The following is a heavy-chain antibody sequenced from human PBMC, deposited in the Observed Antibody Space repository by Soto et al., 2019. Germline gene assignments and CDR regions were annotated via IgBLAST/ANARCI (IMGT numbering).Heavy chain of an antibody. CDR1: GFTFRDYT. D-gene: IGHD2-8*01. CDR3: ARRTNGYFGY. J-gene: IGHJ4*02. CDR2: ILSDYNT. Sequence: EVQLLQYGGGSAQPGGSLTLSCAASGFTFRDYTMTWVRQAPGQVLECISVILSDYNTFYAGSVRGRFTISRDNSKNTIYLEMNSLRAEDTAIYYCARRTNGYFGYLGQGALVTASS. V-gene: IGHV3-23*03.